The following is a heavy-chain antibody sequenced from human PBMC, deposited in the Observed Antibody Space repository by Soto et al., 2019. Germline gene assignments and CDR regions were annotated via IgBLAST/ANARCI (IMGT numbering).Heavy chain of an antibody. Sequence: SETLCLTCTVSGGSISRYHWSWIRQPPGKGLEWIGYVYYSGNTNYNPSLESRVTISVDTSRNRFSLNLTSATAADTAVYYCARKGAAASYAHSYMDVWGRGTAVTVSS. V-gene: IGHV4-59*01. CDR1: GGSISRYH. D-gene: IGHD6-13*01. CDR3: ARKGAAASYAHSYMDV. CDR2: VYYSGNT. J-gene: IGHJ6*03.